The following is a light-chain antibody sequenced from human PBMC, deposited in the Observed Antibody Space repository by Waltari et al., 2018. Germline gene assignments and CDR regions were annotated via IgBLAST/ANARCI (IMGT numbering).Light chain of an antibody. J-gene: IGLJ3*02. CDR1: SSDVGGSNY. Sequence: QSALTQPRSVSGSPGQSVTISCTGTSSDVGGSNYVSWYQQLPGKAPTVVIYDVSRRPSGVPDRFPGSRSGNTATLTISGLQAEDEADYHCCSYAGTYTWLFGGGTKLTVL. CDR3: CSYAGTYTWL. V-gene: IGLV2-11*01. CDR2: DVS.